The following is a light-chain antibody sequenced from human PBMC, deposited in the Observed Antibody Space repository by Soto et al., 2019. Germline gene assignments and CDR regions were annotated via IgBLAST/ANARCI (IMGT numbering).Light chain of an antibody. CDR2: GAS. CDR3: QQLGT. CDR1: QSVSSSY. J-gene: IGKJ1*01. V-gene: IGKV3-20*01. Sequence: EIVLTQSPGTLSLSPGEIATLSCRASQSVSSSYLAWYQQKPGQAPRLLIYGASSRATGIPDRFSGSGSGTDFTLTISRLEPEDFAVYYCQQLGTFGQGTKVDIK.